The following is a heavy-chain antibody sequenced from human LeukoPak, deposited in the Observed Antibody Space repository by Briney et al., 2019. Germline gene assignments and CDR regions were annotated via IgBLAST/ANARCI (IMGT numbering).Heavy chain of an antibody. CDR2: ISGSADIT. CDR1: GFTLSSYA. D-gene: IGHD1-26*01. CDR3: TTLLELTQYPEVPRTVT. J-gene: IGHJ5*02. Sequence: GGSLRLSCTASGFTLSSYAMSWVRQAPGEGLEWVSTISGSADITNYAEAVKGRFTISRDNSKNTMYLQMNSLKTEDTAVYYCTTLLELTQYPEVPRTVTWGQGTLVTVSS. V-gene: IGHV3-23*01.